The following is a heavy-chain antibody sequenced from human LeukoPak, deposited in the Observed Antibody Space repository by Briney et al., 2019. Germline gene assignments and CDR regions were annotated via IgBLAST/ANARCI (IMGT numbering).Heavy chain of an antibody. J-gene: IGHJ2*01. V-gene: IGHV4-31*03. D-gene: IGHD2-2*01. CDR1: GGSISSGGYY. Sequence: PSETLSLTCTVSGGSISSGGYYWSWIRQHPEKGLEWIGYIYFSGSTYYNPSLKSRVTISVDTSKNQFSLKLSSVTAADTAVYYCARGRGYCSSTSCRHWYFDLWGRGTLVTVSS. CDR2: IYFSGST. CDR3: ARGRGYCSSTSCRHWYFDL.